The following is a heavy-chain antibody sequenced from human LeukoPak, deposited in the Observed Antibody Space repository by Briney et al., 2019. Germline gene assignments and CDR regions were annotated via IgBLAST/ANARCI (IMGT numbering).Heavy chain of an antibody. CDR1: GGSFSGYY. D-gene: IGHD5-18*01. J-gene: IGHJ6*02. Sequence: SETLSLTCAVYGGSFSGYYWSWIRQPPGKGLEWIGEVCPRGGINYNPSLKTRVSISPDRSRNQFSLTMISLTAADTAVYYCARNGGYDQDVWGQGITVTVSS. CDR3: ARNGGYDQDV. CDR2: VCPRGGI. V-gene: IGHV4-34*01.